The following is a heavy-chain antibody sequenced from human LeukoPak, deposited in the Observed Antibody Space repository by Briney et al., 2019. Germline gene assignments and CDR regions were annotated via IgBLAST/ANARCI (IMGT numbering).Heavy chain of an antibody. V-gene: IGHV1-18*01. CDR1: NYTFSDYD. CDR3: AREDDRSFGAYDC. Sequence: ASVKVSCKASNYTFSDYDVTWVRQAPGQGLEGMGWVSKYTGNADYAPKFQGRVSMTTDTSTRTAYMELRSLRPDDTAVYFCAREDDRSFGAYDCWGQGTLVTVS. J-gene: IGHJ4*02. D-gene: IGHD4-17*01. CDR2: VSKYTGNA.